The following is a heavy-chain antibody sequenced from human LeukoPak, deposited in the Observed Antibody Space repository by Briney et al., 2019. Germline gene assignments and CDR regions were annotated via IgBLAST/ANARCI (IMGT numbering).Heavy chain of an antibody. CDR1: GASISTSY. Sequence: SETLSLTCTVSGASISTSYWNWIRQPAGKGREWIGRIYISGSPKYNPSLKSRATMSVDTSKNHFSLKLRSVTAADTAVYYCTKATAGVEATTGFDSWGHGTLVTVAS. CDR3: TKATAGVEATTGFDS. D-gene: IGHD1-26*01. V-gene: IGHV4-4*07. CDR2: IYISGSP. J-gene: IGHJ5*01.